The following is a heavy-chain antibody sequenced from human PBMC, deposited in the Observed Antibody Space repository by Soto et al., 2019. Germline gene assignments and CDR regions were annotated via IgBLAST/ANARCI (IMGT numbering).Heavy chain of an antibody. J-gene: IGHJ4*02. CDR2: INHSGST. D-gene: IGHD3-16*02. V-gene: IGHV4-34*01. CDR1: GGSFSGYY. Sequence: QVQLQQWGAGLLKPSETLSLTCAVYGGSFSGYYWSWIRQPPGKGLEWIGEINHSGSTNYNPSLKSRVTISVDTSKNQFSLKLSSVTAADTAVYYCAREPYDYILGSYRPYYFDYWGQGTLVTVSS. CDR3: AREPYDYILGSYRPYYFDY.